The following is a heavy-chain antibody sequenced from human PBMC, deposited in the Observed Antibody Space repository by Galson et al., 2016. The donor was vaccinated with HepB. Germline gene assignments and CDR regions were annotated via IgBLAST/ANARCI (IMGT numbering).Heavy chain of an antibody. V-gene: IGHV1-18*04. CDR1: GYTFNNHG. CDR3: ARDKEEGHNGNYLSTYYYDYSMDV. J-gene: IGHJ6*02. Sequence: SVKVSCKASGYTFNNHGISWVRQAPGQGLEWMGWINAYNGNTNYAQKFQGRVTMTTDRFTSTAYMELRGLRSDDTAVYYCARDKEEGHNGNYLSTYYYDYSMDVWGQGTPVTVSS. CDR2: INAYNGNT. D-gene: IGHD1-7*01.